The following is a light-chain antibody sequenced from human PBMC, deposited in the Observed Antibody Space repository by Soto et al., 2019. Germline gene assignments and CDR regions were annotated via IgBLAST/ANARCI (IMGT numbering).Light chain of an antibody. CDR3: QQCYSYPPT. V-gene: IGKV1-9*01. J-gene: IGKJ4*01. CDR1: QGISSY. Sequence: IQLTQSPSSLSASVGDRVTITCRASQGISSYLAWYQQKPGKAPKLLIYAASTLQSGVPSRFSGSGSGTDFTLTISSLQPEDFATYYCQQCYSYPPTFGGGTKVEIK. CDR2: AAS.